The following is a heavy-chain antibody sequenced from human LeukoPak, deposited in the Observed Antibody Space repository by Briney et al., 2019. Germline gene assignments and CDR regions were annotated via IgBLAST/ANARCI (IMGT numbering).Heavy chain of an antibody. CDR3: ASSGYSASGGGAYYFDY. D-gene: IGHD6-13*01. CDR2: INPSGGST. Sequence: ASVKVSCKASGYTFTSYYMHWVRQAPGQGLEWMGIINPSGGSTSYAQKFQGRVTMTRDTSTSTVYMELSSLRPEDTAVYYCASSGYSASGGGAYYFDYWGQGTLVTVSS. V-gene: IGHV1-46*01. J-gene: IGHJ4*02. CDR1: GYTFTSYY.